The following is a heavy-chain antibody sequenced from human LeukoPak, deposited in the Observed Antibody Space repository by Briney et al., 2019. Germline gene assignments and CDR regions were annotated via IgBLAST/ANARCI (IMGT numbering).Heavy chain of an antibody. CDR3: ARGGTWELPDY. V-gene: IGHV4-4*09. CDR2: IYTSGST. D-gene: IGHD1-26*01. CDR1: GGSISSYY. Sequence: SETLSLTCTVSGGSISSYYWSWIRQPPGKGLEWIGYIYTSGSTNYNPSLKSRVTISVDTSKNQFSLKLSSVTAADPAVYYCARGGTWELPDYWGQGTLVTVSS. J-gene: IGHJ4*02.